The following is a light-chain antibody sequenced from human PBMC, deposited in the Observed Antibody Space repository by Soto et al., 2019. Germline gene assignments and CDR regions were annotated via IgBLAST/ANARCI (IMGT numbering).Light chain of an antibody. CDR3: CSYAGSYTQI. V-gene: IGLV2-11*01. CDR2: DVT. J-gene: IGLJ2*01. CDR1: SSDVGGYRY. Sequence: QSALTQPRSVSGSPGQSVTISCTGTSSDVGGYRYVSWYQQHPGKAPKLMIYDVTKRPSGVPDRFSGSKSGNMASLTISGLQAEDEADYYCCSYAGSYTQIFGGGTKLTVL.